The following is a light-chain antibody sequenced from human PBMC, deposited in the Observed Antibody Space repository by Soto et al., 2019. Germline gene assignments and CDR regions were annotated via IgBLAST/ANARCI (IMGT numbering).Light chain of an antibody. Sequence: EIVLTQSPATLSWSPGERATLSCRARQSVSSYLAWYQQKPGQAPRLLIYDASNRATGIPARFSGSGSGTDFTLTIRSLEPEDFAVYYCQQRSNWPPIFTFGPGTKVDIK. CDR1: QSVSSY. CDR2: DAS. V-gene: IGKV3-11*01. CDR3: QQRSNWPPIFT. J-gene: IGKJ3*01.